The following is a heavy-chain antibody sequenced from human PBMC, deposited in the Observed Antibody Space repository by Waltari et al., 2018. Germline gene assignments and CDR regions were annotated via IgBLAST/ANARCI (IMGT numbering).Heavy chain of an antibody. CDR1: GFTFSSNW. Sequence: EAQLVESGGGLVQPGGSLRLSCAASGFTFSSNWRHWVRQAPGKGLVWVSRFNSDGSSTSTSYADSVEGRFTISRDNAKNTLFLQMNSLRVEDTAVYYCARESITAFHIDYWGQGTLVTVSS. V-gene: IGHV3-74*01. CDR3: ARESITAFHIDY. J-gene: IGHJ4*02. CDR2: FNSDGSSTST. D-gene: IGHD6-6*01.